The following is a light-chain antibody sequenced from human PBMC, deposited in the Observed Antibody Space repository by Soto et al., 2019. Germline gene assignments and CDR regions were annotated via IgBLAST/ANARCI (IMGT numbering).Light chain of an antibody. CDR1: ESVSTN. J-gene: IGKJ4*01. CDR3: QQYDLSSG. CDR2: AAS. Sequence: EIVMTQSPATLSVCPGDIATLSCRASESVSTNLAWYQQKPGQAPRLLIYAASTRATGIPARFSGSGSGTEFTLTISSLQSEDFAVYYCQQYDLSSGFGGGTKVEIK. V-gene: IGKV3-15*01.